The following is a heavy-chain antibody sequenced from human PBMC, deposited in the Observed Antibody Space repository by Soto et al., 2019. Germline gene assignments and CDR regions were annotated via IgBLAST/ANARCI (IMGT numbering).Heavy chain of an antibody. CDR1: GFTFSSYG. V-gene: IGHV3-30*18. J-gene: IGHJ5*02. Sequence: PGGSLRLSCAASGFTFSSYGMYWVRQAPGKGLEWVAVISYDGSKKYYADSVKGRFTISRDNSKNTLYLQMNSLRTEDTAVYYCAKSAGVAAAGRDNWFDPWGQGTLVTAPQ. CDR3: AKSAGVAAAGRDNWFDP. D-gene: IGHD6-13*01. CDR2: ISYDGSKK.